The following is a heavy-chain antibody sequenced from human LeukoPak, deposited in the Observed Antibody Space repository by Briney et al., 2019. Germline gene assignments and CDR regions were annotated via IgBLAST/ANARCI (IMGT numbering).Heavy chain of an antibody. J-gene: IGHJ4*02. CDR2: INPNSGGT. V-gene: IGHV1-2*02. CDR1: GYTFTGYY. CDR3: ARTGMGYAHYYFDY. Sequence: ASVKVSCKASGYTFTGYYMHWVRQAPGQGPEWMGWINPNSGGTNYAQKFQGRVTMTRDTSISTAYMELSRLRSDDTAVYYCARTGMGYAHYYFDYWGQGTLVTVSS. D-gene: IGHD5-12*01.